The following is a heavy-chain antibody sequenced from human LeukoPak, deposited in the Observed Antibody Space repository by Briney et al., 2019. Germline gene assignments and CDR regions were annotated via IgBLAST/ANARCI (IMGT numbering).Heavy chain of an antibody. J-gene: IGHJ3*02. CDR3: ARINWDDAFDI. CDR1: GDTVSSSIAV. D-gene: IGHD1-1*01. CDR2: TYYSATWHH. V-gene: IGHV6-1*01. Sequence: SQTLSLTFAISGDTVSSSIAVWSWIRQSPTRGLEWLGKTYYSATWHHYYAVSVTGPLTSTPDTSKNQFSLQLNSVTPDDTAVYYCARINWDDAFDIWGQGTMVTVSS.